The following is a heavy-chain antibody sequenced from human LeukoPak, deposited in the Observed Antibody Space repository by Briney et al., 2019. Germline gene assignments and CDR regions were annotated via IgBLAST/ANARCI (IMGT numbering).Heavy chain of an antibody. CDR3: ASRPTVTTRGLWFDP. Sequence: ASVKISCKASGYTFTSYDINWVRQATGQGLEWMGWTNPNSGNTGYAQKFQGRVTMTRNTSISTAYMELSSLRSEDTAVYYCASRPTVTTRGLWFDPWGQGTLVTVSS. J-gene: IGHJ5*02. D-gene: IGHD4-17*01. V-gene: IGHV1-8*01. CDR1: GYTFTSYD. CDR2: TNPNSGNT.